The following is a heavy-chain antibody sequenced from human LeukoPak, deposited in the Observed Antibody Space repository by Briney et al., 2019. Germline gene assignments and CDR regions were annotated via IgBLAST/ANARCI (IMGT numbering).Heavy chain of an antibody. J-gene: IGHJ5*02. CDR2: INTNTGNP. D-gene: IGHD3-10*01. CDR1: GYTFTSYA. V-gene: IGHV7-4-1*02. Sequence: ASVKVSCKASGYTFTSYAMNWVRQAPGQGLEWMGWINTNTGNPTYAQGFTGRFVSSLDTSVSTAYLQISSLKAEDTAVYYCARDRRVRGVLRWFDPWGQGTLVTVSS. CDR3: ARDRRVRGVLRWFDP.